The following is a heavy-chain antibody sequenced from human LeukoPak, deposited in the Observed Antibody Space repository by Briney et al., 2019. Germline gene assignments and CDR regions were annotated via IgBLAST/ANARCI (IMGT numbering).Heavy chain of an antibody. V-gene: IGHV3-23*01. CDR3: AKDGAGWSYDS. Sequence: PGGSLRLSCAAPGFTFTNFAVGSVRHAPGSALEWVSRIGGSGDTYYADSVEGRFTISRDISKNTLYLQLSSLRADDTAVYYCAKDGAGWSYDSWGQGTLVSVSS. J-gene: IGHJ5*01. CDR2: IGGSGDT. CDR1: GFTFTNFA. D-gene: IGHD2-15*01.